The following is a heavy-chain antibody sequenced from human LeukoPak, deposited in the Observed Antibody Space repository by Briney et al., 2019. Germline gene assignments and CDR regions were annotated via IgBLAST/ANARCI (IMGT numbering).Heavy chain of an antibody. CDR1: GDSISTSSYY. J-gene: IGHJ4*02. V-gene: IGHV4-39*01. D-gene: IGHD3-22*01. CDR2: IYYSGST. Sequence: SEALSLTCTVSGDSISTSSYYWGWIRQPPGKGLEWLGSIYYSGSTYYNPSLKSRVTISVDASKNQFSLNLYSVTAADTAVFYCARSYYYDYRQIDYWGQGTLVTVSS. CDR3: ARSYYYDYRQIDY.